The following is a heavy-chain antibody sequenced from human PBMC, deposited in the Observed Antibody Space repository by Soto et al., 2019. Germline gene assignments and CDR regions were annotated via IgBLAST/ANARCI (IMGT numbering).Heavy chain of an antibody. Sequence: ASVKVSCKASGYTFTSYGISWVRQAPGQGLEWMGWISAYNGNTNYAQKLQGRVTMTTDTSTSTAYMELRSLRSDDTAVYYCAMAIPITIFGVVTPPYYMDVWGKGTTVTVSS. D-gene: IGHD3-3*01. CDR3: AMAIPITIFGVVTPPYYMDV. CDR1: GYTFTSYG. CDR2: ISAYNGNT. V-gene: IGHV1-18*01. J-gene: IGHJ6*03.